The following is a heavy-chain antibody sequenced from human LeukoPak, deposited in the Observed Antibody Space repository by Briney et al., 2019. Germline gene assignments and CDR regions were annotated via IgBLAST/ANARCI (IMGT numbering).Heavy chain of an antibody. V-gene: IGHV4-39*01. J-gene: IGHJ4*02. CDR2: MHYSGST. CDR3: ARRYSGYGYFDY. CDR1: VGSISIIGYY. D-gene: IGHD5-12*01. Sequence: ADTLSLPCTLSVGSISIIGYYWGWIRRPPGEGLEWIGSMHYSGSTYYNPSLKSRVTMSVDTSKNQFSLKLSSVTAADTAVYYCARRYSGYGYFDYWGQGTLVTVSS.